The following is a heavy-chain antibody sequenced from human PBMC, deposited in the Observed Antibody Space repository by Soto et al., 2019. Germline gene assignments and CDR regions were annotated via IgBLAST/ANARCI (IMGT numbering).Heavy chain of an antibody. D-gene: IGHD2-2*01. Sequence: QVQLVESGGGVVQPGRSLRLSCAASGFTFSSYAMHWVRQAPGKGLEWVAVISYDGSNKYYADSVKGRFTISRDNSKNTLYLQMNSLRAEDTAVYYCAKNLGYCISTSCYLSLAYWGQGTLVTVSS. V-gene: IGHV3-30-3*02. CDR1: GFTFSSYA. CDR2: ISYDGSNK. J-gene: IGHJ4*02. CDR3: AKNLGYCISTSCYLSLAY.